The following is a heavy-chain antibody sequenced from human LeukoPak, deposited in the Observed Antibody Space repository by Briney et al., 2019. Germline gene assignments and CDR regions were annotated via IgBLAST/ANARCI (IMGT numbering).Heavy chain of an antibody. CDR3: ARVAPDYYDPGDY. D-gene: IGHD3-22*01. CDR1: AFTFSNYV. Sequence: GGSLRLSCAASAFTFSNYVMNWVRQAPGKGLEWVSIISNSGSSTYYADSVEGRFTISRDNSKNTLYLQMNRLRPEDTAVYYCARVAPDYYDPGDYWGQGTLVTVSS. CDR2: ISNSGSST. J-gene: IGHJ4*02. V-gene: IGHV3-23*01.